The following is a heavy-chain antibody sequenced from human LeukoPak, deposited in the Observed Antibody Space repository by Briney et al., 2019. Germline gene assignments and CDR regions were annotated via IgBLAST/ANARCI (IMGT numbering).Heavy chain of an antibody. CDR3: ARDWFSDSSGYYPSPGFDC. J-gene: IGHJ4*02. Sequence: ASVKVSCKASGYTFTSYYMHWVRQAPGQGLEWMGIINPSGGSTSYAQKFQGRVTMTRDTSTSTVYMELSSLRSEDTAVYYCARDWFSDSSGYYPSPGFDCWGQGTLVTVSS. D-gene: IGHD3-22*01. CDR2: INPSGGST. CDR1: GYTFTSYY. V-gene: IGHV1-46*01.